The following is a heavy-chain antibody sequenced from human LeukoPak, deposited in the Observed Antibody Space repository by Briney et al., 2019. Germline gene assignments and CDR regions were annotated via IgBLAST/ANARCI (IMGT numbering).Heavy chain of an antibody. D-gene: IGHD4-23*01. Sequence: XVSCXAXXXTFTXXXXSWVRQAPGQGLEWMGWISAYNGNTNYAQKLQGRVTMTTDTSTSTAYMELRSLRSDDTAVYYCARGSATVVMRGGFDYWGQGTLVTVSS. CDR1: XXTFTXXX. CDR3: ARGSATVVMRGGFDY. CDR2: ISAYNGNT. V-gene: IGHV1-18*01. J-gene: IGHJ4*02.